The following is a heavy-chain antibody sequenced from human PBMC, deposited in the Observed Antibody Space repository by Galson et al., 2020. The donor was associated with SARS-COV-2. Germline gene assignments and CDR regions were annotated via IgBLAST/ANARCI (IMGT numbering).Heavy chain of an antibody. CDR3: ARTGYSSGWYKLYYGMDV. D-gene: IGHD6-13*01. V-gene: IGHV1-69*13. CDR1: GGTFSSYA. J-gene: IGHJ6*02. Sequence: SVKVSCKASGGTFSSYAISWVRQAPGQGLEWMGGIIPIFGTANYAQKFQGRVTITADDSTSTAYMELSSLRSEDTAVYYCARTGYSSGWYKLYYGMDVWGQGTTVTVSS. CDR2: IIPIFGTA.